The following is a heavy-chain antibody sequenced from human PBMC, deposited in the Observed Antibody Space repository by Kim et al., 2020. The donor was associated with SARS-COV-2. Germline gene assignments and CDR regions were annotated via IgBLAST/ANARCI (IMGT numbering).Heavy chain of an antibody. V-gene: IGHV4-59*08. J-gene: IGHJ4*02. Sequence: KGRVTISVDTSKHQFSLKLSSVTAADTAVYYCARRGLGYCSGGSCYSGFDYWGQGTLVTVSS. D-gene: IGHD2-15*01. CDR3: ARRGLGYCSGGSCYSGFDY.